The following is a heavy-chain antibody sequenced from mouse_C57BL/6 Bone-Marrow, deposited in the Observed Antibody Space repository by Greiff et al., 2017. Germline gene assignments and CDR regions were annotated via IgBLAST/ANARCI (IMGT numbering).Heavy chain of an antibody. CDR3: ARCPYYSNGDY. Sequence: VKVVESGAELARPGASVKLSCKASGYTFTSYGISWVKQRTGQGLEWIGEIYPRSGNTYYNEKFKCKATLTADKSSSTAYMELRSLTSEDSAVYFCARCPYYSNGDYWGQGTSVTVSS. J-gene: IGHJ4*01. V-gene: IGHV1-81*01. CDR2: IYPRSGNT. CDR1: GYTFTSYG. D-gene: IGHD2-5*01.